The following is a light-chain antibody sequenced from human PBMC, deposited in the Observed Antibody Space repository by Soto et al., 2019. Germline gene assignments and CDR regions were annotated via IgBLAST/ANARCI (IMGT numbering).Light chain of an antibody. CDR3: QQSYRSQYT. V-gene: IGKV1-39*01. CDR1: QSINIY. CDR2: GAS. Sequence: IQMTQSPSSLSASVGDSVTVTCRASQSINIYLNWYQQKPGKATTLLIYGASSLQSGVPSRFTCGGSLTEITLTITSLHPEDFATSYCQQSYRSQYTVGQGTKREIK. J-gene: IGKJ2*01.